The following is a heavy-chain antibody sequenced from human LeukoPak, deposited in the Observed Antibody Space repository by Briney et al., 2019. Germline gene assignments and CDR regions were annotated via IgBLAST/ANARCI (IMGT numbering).Heavy chain of an antibody. CDR1: GYSFTSYW. CDR2: IIPIFGTA. CDR3: ARDVLPKTDFWSGLDGMDV. V-gene: IGHV1-69*01. Sequence: KISCKGSGYSFTSYWISWVRQAPGQGLEWMGGIIPIFGTANYAQKFQGRVTITADESTSTAYMELSSLRSEDTAVYYCARDVLPKTDFWSGLDGMDVWGQGTTVTVSS. D-gene: IGHD3-3*01. J-gene: IGHJ6*02.